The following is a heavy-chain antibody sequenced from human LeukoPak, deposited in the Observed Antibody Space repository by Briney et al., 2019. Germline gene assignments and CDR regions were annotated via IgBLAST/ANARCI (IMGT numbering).Heavy chain of an antibody. J-gene: IGHJ4*02. CDR1: GFTFSSYG. CDR3: ARDPRYSGYDFSYFDY. Sequence: PGRSLRLSCAASGFTFSSYGMHWVRQAPGKGLEWVAVIWYDGSNKYYADSVKGRFTISRDNFKNTLYLQMNSLRAEDTAVYYCARDPRYSGYDFSYFDYWGQGTLVTVSS. D-gene: IGHD5-12*01. CDR2: IWYDGSNK. V-gene: IGHV3-33*01.